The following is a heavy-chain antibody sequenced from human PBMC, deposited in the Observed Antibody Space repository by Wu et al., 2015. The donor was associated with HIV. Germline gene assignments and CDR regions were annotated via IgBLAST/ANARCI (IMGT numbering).Heavy chain of an antibody. J-gene: IGHJ4*02. V-gene: IGHV1-18*01. CDR1: GGTFSSYA. CDR2: ISAYNGNT. CDR3: ARVLRFGGVIRPQAT. D-gene: IGHD3-16*02. Sequence: QVQLVQSGAEVKKPGSSVKVSCKASGGTFSSYAFTWVRQAPGQGLEWMGWISAYNGNTNYAQKLQGRVTMTTDTSTSTAYMELRSLRSDDTAVYYCARVLRFGGVIRPQATWGQGTLVTVSS.